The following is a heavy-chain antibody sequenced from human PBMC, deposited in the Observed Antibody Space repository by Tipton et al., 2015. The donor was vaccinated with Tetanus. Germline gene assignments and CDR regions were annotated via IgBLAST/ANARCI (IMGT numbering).Heavy chain of an antibody. CDR1: GHNSRSYW. CDR2: IYPGDSEA. V-gene: IGHV5-51*01. J-gene: IGHJ6*02. CDR3: ARHSGGSEIGYYDDMDV. Sequence: QLVQPGAELKKPGESLKISCKVSGHNSRSYWVSWVRQMPGKGLEWMGIIYPGDSEATYNPSFQGQVTMSVDKSTSTAYLQWRSLKASDSAMYYCARHSGGSEIGYYDDMDVWGQGTTVTVSS. D-gene: IGHD3-10*01.